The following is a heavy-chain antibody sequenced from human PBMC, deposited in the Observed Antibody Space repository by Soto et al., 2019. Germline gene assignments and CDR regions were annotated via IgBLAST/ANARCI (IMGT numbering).Heavy chain of an antibody. D-gene: IGHD5-12*01. CDR1: GFTFSSYG. CDR3: ARDRGDSGYDSPRFYYGMDV. Sequence: QVQLVESGGGVVQPGRSLRLSCAASGFTFSSYGMHWVRQAPGKGLEWVAVIWYDGSNKWYADSVKGRFTISRDNSKNTLYLQMTSLRAEATAVYSCARDRGDSGYDSPRFYYGMDVWGQGTTVTVSS. V-gene: IGHV3-33*01. J-gene: IGHJ6*02. CDR2: IWYDGSNK.